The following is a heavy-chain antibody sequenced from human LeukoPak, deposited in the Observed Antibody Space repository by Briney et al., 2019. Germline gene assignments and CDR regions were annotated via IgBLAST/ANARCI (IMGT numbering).Heavy chain of an antibody. CDR2: ISSSSSYI. CDR1: GFTFSSYS. D-gene: IGHD3-9*01. V-gene: IGHV3-21*01. J-gene: IGHJ5*02. CDR3: ARHYDILTGYNNWFDP. Sequence: GGSLRLSCAASGFTFSSYSMNWVRQAPGKGLEWVSSISSSSSYIYYADSVKGRFTISRDNAKNSLYLQMNSLRAEDTAVYYCARHYDILTGYNNWFDPWGQGTLVTVSS.